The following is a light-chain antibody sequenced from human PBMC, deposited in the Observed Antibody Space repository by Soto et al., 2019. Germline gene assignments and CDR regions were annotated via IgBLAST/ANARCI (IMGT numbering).Light chain of an antibody. CDR1: QSVSSNY. V-gene: IGKV3-20*01. J-gene: IGKJ1*01. CDR2: DAS. CDR3: QQYGGSPGT. Sequence: IVLTQSPCTLSLSPGERATLSCRASQSVSSNYLAWYRQRPGRAPRLLIYDASSRATGVPDRFSGSGSGTDFTLTICRLEPEDFAVYYCQQYGGSPGTLGQGTKVDIK.